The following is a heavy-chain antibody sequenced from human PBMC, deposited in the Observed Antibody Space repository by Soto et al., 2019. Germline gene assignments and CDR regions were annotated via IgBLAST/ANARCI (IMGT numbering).Heavy chain of an antibody. CDR2: VYNSGNT. CDR3: ARTHWVSGTEY. CDR1: GGSMTGYF. D-gene: IGHD6-19*01. Sequence: QVQLQDSGPGLVKPSETLSLTCTVSGGSMTGYFWSWIRQPAGKALEWIGHVYNSGNTDYNPSLASRITMAVDTSKRQFSLKVKSVTAADTAVYYCARTHWVSGTEYWGQGILVTVSS. V-gene: IGHV4-4*07. J-gene: IGHJ4*02.